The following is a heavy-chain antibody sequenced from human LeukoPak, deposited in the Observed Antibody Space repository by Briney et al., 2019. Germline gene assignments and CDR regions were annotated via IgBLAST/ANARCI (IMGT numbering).Heavy chain of an antibody. V-gene: IGHV3-23*01. CDR3: AKDPISRGYSYGYYAGD. CDR2: ISGSGGIT. J-gene: IGHJ4*02. CDR1: GFTFSSYA. D-gene: IGHD5-18*01. Sequence: GGSLRLSCAASGFTFSSYAMSWVRQAPGKGLEWVSGISGSGGITYYADSVKGRFTISRDNSKNTLYLQMNSLRAEDTAVYYCAKDPISRGYSYGYYAGDWGQGTLVTVSS.